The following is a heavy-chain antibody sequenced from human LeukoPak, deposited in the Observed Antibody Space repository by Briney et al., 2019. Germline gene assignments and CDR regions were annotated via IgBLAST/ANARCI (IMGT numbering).Heavy chain of an antibody. CDR1: GGSISSYY. CDR3: ARGGYCSGGSCYWRYYYYYGMDV. D-gene: IGHD2-15*01. V-gene: IGHV4-59*08. J-gene: IGHJ6*02. Sequence: SETLSLTCTVSGGSISSYYWSWIRQPPGKGLEWIGYIYYSGSTNYNPSLKSRVTISVDTSKNQFSLKLSSVTAADTAVYYCARGGYCSGGSCYWRYYYYYGMDVWGQGTTVTVSS. CDR2: IYYSGST.